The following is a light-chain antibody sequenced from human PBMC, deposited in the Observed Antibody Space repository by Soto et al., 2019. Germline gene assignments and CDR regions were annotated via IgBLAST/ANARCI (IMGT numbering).Light chain of an antibody. CDR1: SSDVGGYNY. Sequence: QSALTQPASVSGSPGQSITISCTGTSSDVGGYNYVSWYQHHPGKAPKLMIYHVTNRPSGVSDRFSGSKSGNTASLTISGLQADDEADYYCSSYTSSSTYVFGTGTKVTVL. V-gene: IGLV2-14*03. CDR2: HVT. CDR3: SSYTSSSTYV. J-gene: IGLJ1*01.